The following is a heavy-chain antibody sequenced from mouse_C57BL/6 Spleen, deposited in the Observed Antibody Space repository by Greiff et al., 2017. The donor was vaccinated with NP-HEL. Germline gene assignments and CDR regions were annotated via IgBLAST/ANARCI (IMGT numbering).Heavy chain of an antibody. J-gene: IGHJ2*01. CDR2: IDPSDSYT. CDR1: GYTFTSYW. CDR3: AGWEGY. V-gene: IGHV1-59*01. Sequence: QVQLQQSGAELVRPGTSVKLSCKVSGYTFTSYWMHWVKQRPGQGLEWIGVIDPSDSYTNYNQKFKGKATLTVDTSSSTAYMQLSSLTSEDSAVYYCAGWEGYWGQGTTLTVSS. D-gene: IGHD4-1*01.